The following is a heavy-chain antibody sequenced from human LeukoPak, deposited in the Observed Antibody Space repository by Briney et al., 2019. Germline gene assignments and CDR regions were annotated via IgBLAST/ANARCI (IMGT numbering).Heavy chain of an antibody. Sequence: ETLSLTCTVSGGSISTSSYYWGWIRQPPGKGLEWVSYISSSSSTIYYADSVKGRFTISRDNAKNSLYLQMNSLRDEDTAVYYCARDGDWNDGRVYWGQGTLVTVSS. J-gene: IGHJ4*02. D-gene: IGHD1-1*01. CDR1: GGSISTSSYY. CDR2: ISSSSSTI. CDR3: ARDGDWNDGRVY. V-gene: IGHV3-48*02.